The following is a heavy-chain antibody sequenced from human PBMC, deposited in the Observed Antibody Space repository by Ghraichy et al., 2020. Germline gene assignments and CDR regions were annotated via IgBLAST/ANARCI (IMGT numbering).Heavy chain of an antibody. D-gene: IGHD3-16*01. J-gene: IGHJ4*02. Sequence: GGSLRLSCAASGFILSSDWMHWVRQVPGKGLVWVSHINPDGTITNYVDSVKGRFTISRDIAQNTLYLQMNSLTVDDTALYYCTKGGSTALGDWGQGTLVTVSS. V-gene: IGHV3-74*01. CDR1: GFILSSDW. CDR2: INPDGTIT. CDR3: TKGGSTALGD.